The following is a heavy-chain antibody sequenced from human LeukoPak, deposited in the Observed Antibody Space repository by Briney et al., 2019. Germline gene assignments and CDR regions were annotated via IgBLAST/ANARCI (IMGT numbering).Heavy chain of an antibody. CDR1: VGSISSYY. Sequence: SETLSLTCTVSVGSISSYYWSWIRQPPGKGLEWIGYIYYSGSTNYNPSFKSRVTISVDTSKNQFSLKLSSVTAADTAVYYCARDRLAAGSFDYWGQGTLVTVSS. D-gene: IGHD6-25*01. V-gene: IGHV4-59*01. J-gene: IGHJ4*02. CDR2: IYYSGST. CDR3: ARDRLAAGSFDY.